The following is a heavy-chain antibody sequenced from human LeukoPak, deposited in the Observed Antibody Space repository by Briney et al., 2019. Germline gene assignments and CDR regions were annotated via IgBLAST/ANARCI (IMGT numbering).Heavy chain of an antibody. CDR1: GGSISSYY. J-gene: IGHJ3*02. CDR3: ARDGELELEFAFDI. Sequence: SETLSLTCTVSGGSISSYYWSWIRQPPGKGLEWIGYIYYSGSTNYNPSLKSRVTISVDRSKNQFSLKLSSVTAADTAVYYCARDGELELEFAFDIWGQGTMVTVSS. V-gene: IGHV4-59*12. CDR2: IYYSGST. D-gene: IGHD1-7*01.